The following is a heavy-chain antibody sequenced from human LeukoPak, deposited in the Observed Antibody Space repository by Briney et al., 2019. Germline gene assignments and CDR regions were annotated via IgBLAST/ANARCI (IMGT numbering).Heavy chain of an antibody. J-gene: IGHJ4*02. CDR1: GFTFSSYG. CDR2: ISGSGGST. V-gene: IGHV3-23*01. D-gene: IGHD5-12*01. Sequence: PGGSLRLSCAASGFTFSSYGMSWVRQAPGKGLKWVSAISGSGGSTYYADSVKGRFTISRDNSKNTLYLQMNSLRAEDTAFYYCATNGGGDSGYGNFDYWGQGTLVTVSS. CDR3: ATNGGGDSGYGNFDY.